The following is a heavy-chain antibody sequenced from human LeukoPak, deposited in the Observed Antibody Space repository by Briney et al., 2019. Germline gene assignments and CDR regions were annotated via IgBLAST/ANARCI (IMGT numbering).Heavy chain of an antibody. CDR1: GGTFSSYA. Sequence: SVKVSCKASGGTFSSYAISWVRQAPGQGLEWMGGIIPIFGTANYAQKFQGRVTMTRDTSISTAYMELSRLRSDDTAVYYCARDQAVAGNDYWGQGTLVTVSS. D-gene: IGHD6-19*01. J-gene: IGHJ4*02. CDR3: ARDQAVAGNDY. CDR2: IIPIFGTA. V-gene: IGHV1-69*05.